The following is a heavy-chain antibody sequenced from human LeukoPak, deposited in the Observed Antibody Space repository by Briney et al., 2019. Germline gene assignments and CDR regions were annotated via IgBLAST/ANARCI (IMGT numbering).Heavy chain of an antibody. CDR3: ARRQLGILDY. Sequence: SETLSLTCTVSGGSISSYYWSWIRQPPGKGLEWIGYIYYSGSTNYNPSLKRRVTISVDTSKNQFSLKLSSVTAADTAVYYCARRQLGILDYWGQGTLVTVSS. V-gene: IGHV4-59*08. CDR1: GGSISSYY. J-gene: IGHJ4*02. D-gene: IGHD7-27*01. CDR2: IYYSGST.